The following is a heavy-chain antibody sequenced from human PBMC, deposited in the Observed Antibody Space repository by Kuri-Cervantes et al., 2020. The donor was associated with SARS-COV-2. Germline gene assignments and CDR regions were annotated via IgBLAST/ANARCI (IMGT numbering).Heavy chain of an antibody. CDR1: GFTFSSYE. D-gene: IGHD7-27*01. V-gene: IGHV3-48*03. CDR2: ISSSGSTI. J-gene: IGHJ4*02. CDR3: ARIGELGIPDY. Sequence: GGSLRLSCAASGFTFSSYEMNWVRQAPGKGLEWVSYISSSGSTIYYADSVKGRFTISRDNAKNSLCLQMNSLRAEDTAVYYCARIGELGIPDYWGQGTLVTVSS.